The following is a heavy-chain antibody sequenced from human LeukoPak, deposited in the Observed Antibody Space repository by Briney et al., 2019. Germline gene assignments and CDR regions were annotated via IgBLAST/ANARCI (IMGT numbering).Heavy chain of an antibody. CDR3: AKERCSGGSCYFDY. J-gene: IGHJ4*02. D-gene: IGHD2-15*01. V-gene: IGHV3-48*03. Sequence: GGSLRLSCAASGFTFSSYEMNWVRQAPGKGLEWVSYISSSGSTIYYADSVKGRFTISRDNSKNTLYLQMNSLRPDDTAVYYCAKERCSGGSCYFDYWGQGTLVTVSS. CDR1: GFTFSSYE. CDR2: ISSSGSTI.